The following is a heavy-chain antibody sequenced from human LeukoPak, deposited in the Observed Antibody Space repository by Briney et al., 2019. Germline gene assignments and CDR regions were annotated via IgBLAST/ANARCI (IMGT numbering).Heavy chain of an antibody. CDR1: GFTFSSYA. D-gene: IGHD6-6*01. J-gene: IGHJ6*04. V-gene: IGHV3-23*01. Sequence: SGGSLRLSCAASGFTFSSYAMSWVRQAPGKGLEWVSAISGSGGSTYYADSVKGRFTISRDNSKNTLYLQMNSLRAEDTAVYYCAKKVDGSSGSYYYGMDVWGKGTTVTVSS. CDR3: AKKVDGSSGSYYYGMDV. CDR2: ISGSGGST.